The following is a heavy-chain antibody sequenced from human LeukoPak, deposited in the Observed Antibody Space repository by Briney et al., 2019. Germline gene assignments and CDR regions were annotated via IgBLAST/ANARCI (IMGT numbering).Heavy chain of an antibody. V-gene: IGHV3-13*04. CDR1: GFTFSSYD. CDR3: ARVRSGSMNAFDI. CDR2: IGTAGDT. D-gene: IGHD3-22*01. J-gene: IGHJ3*02. Sequence: PGGSLRLSCAASGFTFSSYDMHWVRQATGKGLECVSAIGTAGDTYYPGSVKGRFTISRENAKNSLYLQMNSLRAGDTAVYYCARVRSGSMNAFDIWGQGTMVTVSS.